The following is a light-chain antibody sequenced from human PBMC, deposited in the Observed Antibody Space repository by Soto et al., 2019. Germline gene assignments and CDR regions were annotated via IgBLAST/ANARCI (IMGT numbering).Light chain of an antibody. CDR2: DVS. CDR3: SSYTSSSTQV. Sequence: QSALTQPASVSGSPGQSITISCTGTSSDVGGYNYVSWYQQYPGKAPKLMIYDVSNRPSGVSNRFSGSKSGNTASLTSSGLQAEDEADYYCSSYTSSSTQVFGTGTKVTVL. CDR1: SSDVGGYNY. V-gene: IGLV2-14*01. J-gene: IGLJ1*01.